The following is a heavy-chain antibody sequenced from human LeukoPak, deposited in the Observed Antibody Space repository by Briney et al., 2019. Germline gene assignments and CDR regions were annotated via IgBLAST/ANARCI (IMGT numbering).Heavy chain of an antibody. CDR2: IYYSGST. Sequence: SETLSLTYAVYGGSFSGYYWSWIRQPPGRGREWMGSIYYSGSTYYNPSLTSRVTISVDTSTNQFSLKLSSVTAADTAVYYCARLGYSSSWYPIGYSYGPRAFDIWGQGTMVTVSS. V-gene: IGHV4-34*01. J-gene: IGHJ3*02. CDR1: GGSFSGYY. D-gene: IGHD6-13*01. CDR3: ARLGYSSSWYPIGYSYGPRAFDI.